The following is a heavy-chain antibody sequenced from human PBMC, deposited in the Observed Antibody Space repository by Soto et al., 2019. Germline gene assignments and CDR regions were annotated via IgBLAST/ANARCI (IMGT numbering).Heavy chain of an antibody. CDR1: GFTFSSYA. CDR3: ARDWDY. J-gene: IGHJ4*02. CDR2: ISYDGSNK. V-gene: IGHV3-30-3*01. Sequence: LRLSCAASGFTFSSYAMHWVRQAPGKVLEWVAVISYDGSNKYYADSVKGRFTISRDNSKNTLYLQMNSLRAEDTAVYYCARDWDYWGQGTLVTVSS.